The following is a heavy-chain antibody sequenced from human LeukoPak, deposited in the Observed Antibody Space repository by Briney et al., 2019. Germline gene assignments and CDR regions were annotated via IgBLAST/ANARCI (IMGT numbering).Heavy chain of an antibody. V-gene: IGHV7-4-1*02. Sequence: ASVKVSCKASGYTFTGYYMHWVRQAPGQGLEWMGWINTNTGNPTYAQGFTGRFVFSLDTSVSTAYLQISSLKAEDTAVYYCARGGDGYNNYFDYWGQGTLVTVSS. CDR1: GYTFTGYY. CDR2: INTNTGNP. D-gene: IGHD5-24*01. J-gene: IGHJ4*02. CDR3: ARGGDGYNNYFDY.